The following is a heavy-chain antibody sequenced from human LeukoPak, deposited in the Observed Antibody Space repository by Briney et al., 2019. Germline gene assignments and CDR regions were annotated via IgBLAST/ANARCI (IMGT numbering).Heavy chain of an antibody. CDR1: GFMFSTNY. V-gene: IGHV3-53*01. CDR3: ARDLNYYDSSGYGH. D-gene: IGHD3-22*01. Sequence: GGSLRLSCAASGFMFSTNYMSWVRQAPGKGLEWVSVIYSGGSPYYADSVKGRFTISRDNSKNTLYLQMNSLRAEDTAVYYCARDLNYYDSSGYGHWGQGTLVTVSS. J-gene: IGHJ4*02. CDR2: IYSGGSP.